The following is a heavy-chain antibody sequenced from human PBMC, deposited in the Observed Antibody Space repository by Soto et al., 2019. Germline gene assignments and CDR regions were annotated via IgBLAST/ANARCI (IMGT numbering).Heavy chain of an antibody. CDR1: GFTISRFG. V-gene: IGHV3-30*18. Sequence: QVQLVESGGDVVQRGRSLRLSCAASGFTISRFGMHWVRQAPGKGLEWVATISYDGTNKYYADSVKGRFTISRDNSKNTLFLQMNSLRAEDTAVYYCAKDLSFGELLGAPYDCWGQGTLVTVSS. D-gene: IGHD3-10*01. CDR2: ISYDGTNK. CDR3: AKDLSFGELLGAPYDC. J-gene: IGHJ4*02.